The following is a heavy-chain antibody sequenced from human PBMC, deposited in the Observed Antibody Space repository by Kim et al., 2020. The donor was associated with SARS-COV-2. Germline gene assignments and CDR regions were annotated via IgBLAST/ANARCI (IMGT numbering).Heavy chain of an antibody. CDR1: GFTFSSYA. D-gene: IGHD3-16*02. J-gene: IGHJ4*02. CDR2: IRCGGGST. V-gene: IGHV3-23*01. Sequence: GGSLRLSCAASGFTFSSYAMRLVRQAPGKGLEWVSAIRCGGGSTYNADSVKGRFTISRDNSKNTLYLQMNSLRAEDTAVYYCAKDGDYVWGSSRQFDYWGQGTLVTVSS. CDR3: AKDGDYVWGSSRQFDY.